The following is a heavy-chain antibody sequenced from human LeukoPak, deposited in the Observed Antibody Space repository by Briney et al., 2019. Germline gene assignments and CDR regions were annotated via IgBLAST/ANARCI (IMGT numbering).Heavy chain of an antibody. D-gene: IGHD5-12*01. Sequence: GASVKVSCKASGGTFSSYAISWVRQAPGQGLEWMGGIIPIFGTANYAQKFQGRVTITADKSTSTAYMELSSLRSEDTAVYYCARPIRGYSGYVTSLGYWGQGTLVTVSS. CDR2: IIPIFGTA. CDR1: GGTFSSYA. V-gene: IGHV1-69*06. J-gene: IGHJ4*02. CDR3: ARPIRGYSGYVTSLGY.